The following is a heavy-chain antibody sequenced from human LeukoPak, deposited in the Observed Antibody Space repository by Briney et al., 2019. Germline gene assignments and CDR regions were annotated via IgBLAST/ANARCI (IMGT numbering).Heavy chain of an antibody. J-gene: IGHJ4*02. CDR1: GFSFSRHW. Sequence: GGSLRLSCEASGFSFSRHWMHWVRQAPGKGLEWVAVIWYDGSNKYYADSVKGRFTISRGNSKNTLYLQMNSLRAEDTAVYYCARGDFWSGYYVGYFDYWGQGTLVTVSS. V-gene: IGHV3-33*08. CDR2: IWYDGSNK. CDR3: ARGDFWSGYYVGYFDY. D-gene: IGHD3-3*01.